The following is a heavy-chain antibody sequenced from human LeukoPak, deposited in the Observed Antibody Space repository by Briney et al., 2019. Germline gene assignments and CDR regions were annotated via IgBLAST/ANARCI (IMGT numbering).Heavy chain of an antibody. J-gene: IGHJ4*02. CDR2: INPNSGGT. CDR3: AAPKEYCTNGVCESDY. Sequence: ASVKVSCKASGYTFTGYYMHWVRQAPGQGLEWMGWINPNSGGTNYAQKFQGRVTMTRDTSISTAYMELSRLRSDDTAVYYCAAPKEYCTNGVCESDYWGQGTLVTVSS. D-gene: IGHD2-8*01. CDR1: GYTFTGYY. V-gene: IGHV1-2*02.